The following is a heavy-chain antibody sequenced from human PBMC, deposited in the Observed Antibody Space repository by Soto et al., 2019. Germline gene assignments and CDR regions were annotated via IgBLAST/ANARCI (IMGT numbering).Heavy chain of an antibody. D-gene: IGHD2-15*01. CDR1: GGSFRGYF. CDR3: ARRFCSDSYCSYFDY. V-gene: IGHV4-34*10. CDR2: INHSGIT. J-gene: IGHJ4*02. Sequence: SETLSLTCAVYGGSFRGYFWSWIRQPPGKGLEWIGEINHSGITSYSPSLGSRVTTSVDAPKNQFSLRLRSVTAADTAIYYCARRFCSDSYCSYFDYWGRGTLVTVSS.